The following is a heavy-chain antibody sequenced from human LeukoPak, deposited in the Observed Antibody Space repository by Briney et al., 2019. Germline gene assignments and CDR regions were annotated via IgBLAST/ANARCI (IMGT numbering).Heavy chain of an antibody. CDR1: GFTFDDYA. V-gene: IGHV3-9*01. CDR3: AKDIEDYYYGMDV. Sequence: GGSLRLSCAASGFTFDDYAMHWVRQAPGKGLEWVSGISWNSGSIGYADSVKGRFTISRDNAKNSLYLQMNSLRAEDTALYYCAKDIEDYYYGMDVWGQGTTVTVSS. CDR2: ISWNSGSI. J-gene: IGHJ6*02.